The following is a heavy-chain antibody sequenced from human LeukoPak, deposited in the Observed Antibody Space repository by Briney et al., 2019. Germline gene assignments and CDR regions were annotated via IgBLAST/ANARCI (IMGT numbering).Heavy chain of an antibody. J-gene: IGHJ4*02. D-gene: IGHD6-6*01. CDR2: IYHSGST. CDR1: GGSISSSSYY. V-gene: IGHV4-39*07. CDR3: ARAMSIAARLQTIFDY. Sequence: PSETLSLTCTVSGGSISSSSYYWGWIRQPPGKGLEWIGSIYHSGSTYYNPSLKSRVTISVDTSKNQFSLNLTSVTAADTAVYYCARAMSIAARLQTIFDYWGQGTLVTVSS.